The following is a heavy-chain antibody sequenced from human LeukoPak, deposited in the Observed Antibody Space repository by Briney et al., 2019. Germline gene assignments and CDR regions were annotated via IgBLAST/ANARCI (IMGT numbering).Heavy chain of an antibody. CDR2: INHSGST. CDR3: ARNLRYCSSTNCSWSIYYYYYMND. Sequence: KASETQSLAYPVYGASVSGYCWSWIRQPPGKGLEWIGEINHSGSTNYNPSLKSRVTISVDTSKNQFSLKLSSVAAADTTVYYCARNLRYCSSTNCSWSIYYYYYMNDWGQGTMVTVSS. CDR1: GASVSGYC. D-gene: IGHD2-2*01. J-gene: IGHJ6*03. V-gene: IGHV4-34*01.